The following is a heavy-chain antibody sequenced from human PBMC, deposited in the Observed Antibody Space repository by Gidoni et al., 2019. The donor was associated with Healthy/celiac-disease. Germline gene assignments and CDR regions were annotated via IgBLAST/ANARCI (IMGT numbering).Heavy chain of an antibody. J-gene: IGHJ4*02. CDR3: AREGIFGVVSQLDY. D-gene: IGHD3-3*01. CDR2: INTNTGNP. CDR1: GYTFTSYA. Sequence: QVPLVQSGSELTKPGASVKVSCTASGYTFTSYAMNWVRQAPGQGLEWMGWINTNTGNPTYAQGFTGRFVFSLDTAVSTAYLQISSLKAEDTAVYYCAREGIFGVVSQLDYWGQGTLVTVSS. V-gene: IGHV7-4-1*02.